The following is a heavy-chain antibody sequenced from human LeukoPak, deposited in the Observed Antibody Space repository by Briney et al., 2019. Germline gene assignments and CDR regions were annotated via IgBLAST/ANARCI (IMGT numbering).Heavy chain of an antibody. J-gene: IGHJ4*02. Sequence: ASETLSLTCTVSGGSISSGGYYWSWIRQYPGKGLEWIGYIYYSGSTYYNPSLKSRVTISVDTSKNQFSLKLSSVTAADTAVYYCARTRLRRGKDSSGYYDYWGQGTPVTVSS. CDR2: IYYSGST. CDR1: GGSISSGGYY. V-gene: IGHV4-31*03. D-gene: IGHD3-22*01. CDR3: ARTRLRRGKDSSGYYDY.